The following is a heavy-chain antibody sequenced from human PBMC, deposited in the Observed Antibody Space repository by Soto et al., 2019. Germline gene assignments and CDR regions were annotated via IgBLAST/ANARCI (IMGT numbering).Heavy chain of an antibody. J-gene: IGHJ4*02. D-gene: IGHD6-6*01. CDR2: ISNDERIK. CDR3: ARGLRSVLDY. CDR1: GFTFSNFG. Sequence: DLVESGGGVVQPGGSLRLSCVASGFTFSNFGMHWVRQAPGKGLEWVAVISNDERIKQYADSVRGRFAISRDNSKNTLYLQMTSMRDEDTAIYYCARGLRSVLDYWGQGTLITVSS. V-gene: IGHV3-33*01.